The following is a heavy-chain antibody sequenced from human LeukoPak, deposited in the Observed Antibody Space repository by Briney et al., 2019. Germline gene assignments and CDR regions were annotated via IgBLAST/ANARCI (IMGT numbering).Heavy chain of an antibody. CDR2: ISGSGGST. CDR1: GFTFSSYA. Sequence: PGGSLRLSCAASGFTFSSYAMSWVRQAPGKGLEWVSAISGSGGSTYYADSVKGRFTISRDNSKNTLYLQMNSLRAEDTAVYYCAKVQRRLWFGELYLYYGMDVWGQGTTVTVSS. J-gene: IGHJ6*02. V-gene: IGHV3-23*01. CDR3: AKVQRRLWFGELYLYYGMDV. D-gene: IGHD3-10*01.